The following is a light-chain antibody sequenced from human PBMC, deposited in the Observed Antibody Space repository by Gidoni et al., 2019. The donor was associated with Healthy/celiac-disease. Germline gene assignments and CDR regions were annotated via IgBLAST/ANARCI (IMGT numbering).Light chain of an antibody. CDR1: QSVSSC. Sequence: DIQMTQSPSTLSSSVGDRVTLTCRASQSVSSCLAWYQQKPGKAPKLLIYNASSIESGVPSRFSGSGSGTEFTLTISSLEPDDFAAYYCQQCNNYSLTFGQGTRLEIK. CDR2: NAS. CDR3: QQCNNYSLT. J-gene: IGKJ5*01. V-gene: IGKV1-5*03.